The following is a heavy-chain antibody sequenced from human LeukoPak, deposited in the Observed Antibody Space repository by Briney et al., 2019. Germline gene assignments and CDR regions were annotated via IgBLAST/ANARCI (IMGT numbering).Heavy chain of an antibody. V-gene: IGHV4-4*07. CDR1: GGSITDYH. CDR2: LYTSGST. Sequence: PSETLSLTCTVSGGSITDYHWICIRHPAAEGGEWIGRLYTSGSTNYNPSLKSRVSMSADTSKKQFSLRLSSVTAADTAIYYCASDYFDRTGYYGFIYWGQGSLVTISS. D-gene: IGHD3-22*01. J-gene: IGHJ4*02. CDR3: ASDYFDRTGYYGFIY.